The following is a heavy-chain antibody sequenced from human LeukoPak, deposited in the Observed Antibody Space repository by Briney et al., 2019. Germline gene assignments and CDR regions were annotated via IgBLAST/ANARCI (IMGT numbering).Heavy chain of an antibody. CDR2: IRYDGSNK. J-gene: IGHJ4*02. D-gene: IGHD6-19*01. CDR3: AKDRASSGSPRGFDY. CDR1: GVTFSSYG. V-gene: IGHV3-30*02. Sequence: GGSLRLSCAASGVTFSSYGMHWVRQAPGKGLEWVAFIRYDGSNKYYADSVKGRFTISRDNSKNTLYLQMNSLRAEDTAVYYCAKDRASSGSPRGFDYWGQGTLVTVSS.